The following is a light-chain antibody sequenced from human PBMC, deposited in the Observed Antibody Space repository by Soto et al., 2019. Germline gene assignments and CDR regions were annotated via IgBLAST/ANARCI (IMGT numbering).Light chain of an antibody. CDR3: QQANSFPLS. CDR1: QGVSKW. CDR2: GEY. V-gene: IGKV1-12*01. Sequence: DIQLTQSPSSLSASVGDRVTITCRASQGVSKWLAWYQQKPGKAPILLIHGEYSLQSGVPSRFSGSGSGTEFTLIINSLKPEDSATYECQQANSFPLSCGQGTRLDIK. J-gene: IGKJ5*01.